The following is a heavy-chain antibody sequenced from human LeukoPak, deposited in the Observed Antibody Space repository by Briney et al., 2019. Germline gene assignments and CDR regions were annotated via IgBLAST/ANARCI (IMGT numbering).Heavy chain of an antibody. CDR3: ARGGGSNYFDH. CDR1: GFTFSTAS. CDR2: ISSSSDYT. Sequence: GGSLRLSCAASGFTFSTASMSWIRQAPGEGLEWVSYISSSSDYTNYADSVKGRFTISRDNAKNSLYLQVNSLRAEDTAVYYCARGGGSNYFDHWGQGTLVTVSS. D-gene: IGHD3-16*01. V-gene: IGHV3-11*05. J-gene: IGHJ4*02.